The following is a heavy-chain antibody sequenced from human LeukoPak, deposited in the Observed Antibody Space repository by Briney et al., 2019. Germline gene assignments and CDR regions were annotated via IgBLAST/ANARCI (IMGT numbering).Heavy chain of an antibody. Sequence: PGGSLRLSCAASGFTFSSYAMHWVRQAPGKGLEWVAVISYDGSNKYYADSVKGRFTISRDNSKNTLYLQMNSLRAEDTAVYYCARNPSPYSSGWYIDYWGQGTLVTVSS. CDR3: ARNPSPYSSGWYIDY. CDR1: GFTFSSYA. D-gene: IGHD6-19*01. V-gene: IGHV3-30-3*01. CDR2: ISYDGSNK. J-gene: IGHJ4*02.